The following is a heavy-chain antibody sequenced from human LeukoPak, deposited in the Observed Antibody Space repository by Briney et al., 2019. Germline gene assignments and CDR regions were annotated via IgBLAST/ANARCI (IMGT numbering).Heavy chain of an antibody. Sequence: SQTLSLTCAISGDRVSSSSTAWSWIRQSPSKGLEWLGRTYFRSEWFYDYASSVRSRISTKPDTSKNQFSLQLNSVTPDDTAVYYCVRGSYASVWRWGQGTLVTVSS. J-gene: IGHJ4*02. CDR2: TYFRSEWFY. D-gene: IGHD6-19*01. V-gene: IGHV6-1*01. CDR3: VRGSYASVWR. CDR1: GDRVSSSSTA.